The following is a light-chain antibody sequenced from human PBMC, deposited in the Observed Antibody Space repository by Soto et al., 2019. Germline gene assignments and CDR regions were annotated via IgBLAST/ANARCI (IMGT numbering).Light chain of an antibody. CDR2: SND. Sequence: QSVLTQAPSASGAPGQRVTISCSGSSSNIGSNPVHWYQQLPGTAPKVLIYSNDQRPSGVPDRFSGSQSGTSASLSISGLQAEDEADSYCATWDDSLNAVLFGGGTKLTVL. CDR3: ATWDDSLNAVL. CDR1: SSNIGSNP. J-gene: IGLJ3*02. V-gene: IGLV1-44*01.